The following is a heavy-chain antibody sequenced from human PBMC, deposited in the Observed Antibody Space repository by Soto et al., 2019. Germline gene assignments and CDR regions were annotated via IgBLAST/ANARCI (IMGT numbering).Heavy chain of an antibody. V-gene: IGHV3-33*01. CDR3: ARDPSTGYGDNWYFDL. D-gene: IGHD4-17*01. CDR1: GFTFSSYG. CDR2: IWYDGSNK. Sequence: ESGGGVVQPGRSLRLSCAASGFTFSSYGMHWVRQAPGKGLEWVAVIWYDGSNKYYADSVKGRFTISRDNSKNTLYLQMNSLRAEDTAVYYCARDPSTGYGDNWYFDLWGRGTLVTVSS. J-gene: IGHJ2*01.